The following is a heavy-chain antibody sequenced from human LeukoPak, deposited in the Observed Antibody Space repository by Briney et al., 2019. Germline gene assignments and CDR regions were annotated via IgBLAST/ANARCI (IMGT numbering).Heavy chain of an antibody. CDR2: IKSRTDGGTT. J-gene: IGHJ4*02. D-gene: IGHD2-21*02. CDR3: TTDRGSYCGGDCSTH. Sequence: GGSLRLSCAASGFTFSNAWMSWVRQAPGKGLEWVARIKSRTDGGTTDYAAPVKGRFTISRDDSKNTLYLQMNSLKTEDTAVYYCTTDRGSYCGGDCSTHWGQGTLVTVSS. V-gene: IGHV3-15*01. CDR1: GFTFSNAW.